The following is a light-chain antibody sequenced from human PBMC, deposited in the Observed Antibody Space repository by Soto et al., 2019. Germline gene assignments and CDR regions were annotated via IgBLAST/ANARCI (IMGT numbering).Light chain of an antibody. V-gene: IGLV2-14*01. J-gene: IGLJ1*01. CDR1: SSDVGAYDY. Sequence: QSALTQPASVSGSPGQSITLSCTGTSSDVGAYDYVSWYQQPPGKAPKLMIYEVTNRPSGVSSRFSGSKSGNTASLTISGLQAEDEPDYYCSSYTGGSTLFVFGARTKVTVL. CDR3: SSYTGGSTLFV. CDR2: EVT.